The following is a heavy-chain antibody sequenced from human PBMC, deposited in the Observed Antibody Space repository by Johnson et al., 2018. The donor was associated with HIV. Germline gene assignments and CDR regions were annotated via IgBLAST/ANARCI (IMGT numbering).Heavy chain of an antibody. CDR3: AKETQYKVGWDAFDL. CDR1: GFTFSSYA. Sequence: VQLVESGGGLVQPGRSLRLSCAASGFTFSSYAMSWVRQAPGKGLEWVSTISGSGDNTYYADYVKGRFTISRDNSKNTLYMQMNSLRAEDTALYYCAKETQYKVGWDAFDLWGQGTMVTVSS. D-gene: IGHD1-14*01. V-gene: IGHV3-23*04. J-gene: IGHJ3*01. CDR2: ISGSGDNT.